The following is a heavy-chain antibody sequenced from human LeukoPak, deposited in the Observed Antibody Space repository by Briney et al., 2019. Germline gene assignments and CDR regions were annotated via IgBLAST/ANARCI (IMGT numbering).Heavy chain of an antibody. Sequence: SQTLSLACTVSGGSISSGSYYWSWIRQPAGKGLEWIGRIYTSGSTNYDPSLKSRVTISVDTSKNQFSLKLSSVTAADTAVYYCARGPTYCSSSSCLQGEWGQGTLVTVSS. CDR1: GGSISSGSYY. CDR3: ARGPTYCSSSSCLQGE. V-gene: IGHV4-61*02. D-gene: IGHD2-15*01. J-gene: IGHJ4*02. CDR2: IYTSGST.